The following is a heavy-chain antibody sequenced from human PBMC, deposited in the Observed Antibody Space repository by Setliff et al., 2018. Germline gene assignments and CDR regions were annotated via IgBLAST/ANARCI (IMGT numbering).Heavy chain of an antibody. Sequence: LSLTCTVSGGSIRNYYWSWIRQPPGKGLEWIGYIYYSGNTNYNPSLKSRVTISVDTSKNQFSLKLSSVTAADTAVYFRAGGYYNFLSGYYTPYYLDYWGQGTLVPVSS. CDR1: GGSIRNYY. CDR3: AGGYYNFLSGYYTPYYLDY. V-gene: IGHV4-59*01. D-gene: IGHD3-3*01. J-gene: IGHJ4*02. CDR2: IYYSGNT.